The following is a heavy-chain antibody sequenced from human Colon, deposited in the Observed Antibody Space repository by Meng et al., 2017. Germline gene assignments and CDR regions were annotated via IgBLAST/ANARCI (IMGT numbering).Heavy chain of an antibody. D-gene: IGHD6-25*01. CDR1: GFTFSDYS. Sequence: VSWVRHVRPGGALGRSGAASGFTFSDYSRSWFRQAPGKGLEWVSGINRNGASTDYVDSVKGRFTISRDNAKNPLYLQMNSLRAEDPALDYCARLYSSASPYWYFDLWGRGTLVTASS. J-gene: IGHJ2*01. CDR2: INRNGAST. CDR3: ARLYSSASPYWYFDL. V-gene: IGHV3-20*04.